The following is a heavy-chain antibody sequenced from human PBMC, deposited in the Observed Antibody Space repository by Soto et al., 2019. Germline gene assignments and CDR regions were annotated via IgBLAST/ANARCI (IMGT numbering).Heavy chain of an antibody. CDR2: IHHSGTS. CDR3: ARHLIAGSSIP. Sequence: PSETLSLTCSVSGDSISSSSHYWTWIRQPPGKGLEWIGSIHHSGTSYYNPSLKSRVTISVDTSKSQLSLTLNSVTAADTAVYYCARHLIAGSSIPWGQGTLVTVSS. J-gene: IGHJ5*02. D-gene: IGHD2-21*01. V-gene: IGHV4-39*01. CDR1: GDSISSSSHY.